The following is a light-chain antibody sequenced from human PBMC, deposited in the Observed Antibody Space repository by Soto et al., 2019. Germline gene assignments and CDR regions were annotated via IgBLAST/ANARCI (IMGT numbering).Light chain of an antibody. J-gene: IGKJ2*01. CDR1: QSLLHSNGYNY. CDR3: MQSLQAPPFT. CDR2: LGS. Sequence: DTVVSQSPLSLPVSPGEPATISCRSSQSLLHSNGYNYLEWYVQKPGQSPQLLVYLGSTRASGVHDRFSGSGSGTDFTLKISRVEAEDVGVYYCMQSLQAPPFTFGQGTKLEI. V-gene: IGKV2-28*01.